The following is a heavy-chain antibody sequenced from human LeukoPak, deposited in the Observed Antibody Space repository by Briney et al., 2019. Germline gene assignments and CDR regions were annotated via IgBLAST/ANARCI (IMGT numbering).Heavy chain of an antibody. Sequence: SETLSLTCAVYGGSFSGYYWSWIRQPPGKGLEWIGEINHSGSTNYNPSLKSRVTISVDTSKNQFSLKLSSVTAADTAVYYCARGSSSGYYYERKRFDYWGQGTLVTVSS. V-gene: IGHV4-34*01. J-gene: IGHJ4*02. CDR1: GGSFSGYY. D-gene: IGHD3-22*01. CDR2: INHSGST. CDR3: ARGSSSGYYYERKRFDY.